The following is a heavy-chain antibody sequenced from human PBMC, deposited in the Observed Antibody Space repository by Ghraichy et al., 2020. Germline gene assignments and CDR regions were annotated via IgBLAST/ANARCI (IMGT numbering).Heavy chain of an antibody. V-gene: IGHV4-38-2*02. CDR1: GYSISSGYY. D-gene: IGHD2-21*01. CDR2: IYHSGST. Sequence: SETLSLTCTVSGYSISSGYYWGWIRQPPGKGLEWIGSIYHSGSTYYNPSLKSRVTISVDTSKNQFSLKLSSVTAADTAVYYCARVGAIAMVFDPWGQGTLVTVSS. J-gene: IGHJ5*02. CDR3: ARVGAIAMVFDP.